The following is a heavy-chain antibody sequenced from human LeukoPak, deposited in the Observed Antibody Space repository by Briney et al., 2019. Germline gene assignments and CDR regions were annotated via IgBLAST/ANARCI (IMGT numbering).Heavy chain of an antibody. CDR2: IYYSGGT. J-gene: IGHJ5*02. V-gene: IGHV4-59*08. Sequence: SETLSLTCTISGGSISSLYWGWIRQPPGKGLKWIGSIYYSGGTNYNPSLKSRVTISVDTSKIQFSLKLSSVTAADTAVYYCARWQYTISSGWFDPWGQGTLVTVSS. CDR1: GGSISSLY. D-gene: IGHD6-6*01. CDR3: ARWQYTISSGWFDP.